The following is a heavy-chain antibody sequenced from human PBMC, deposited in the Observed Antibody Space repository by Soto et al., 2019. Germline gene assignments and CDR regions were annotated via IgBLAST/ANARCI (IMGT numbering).Heavy chain of an antibody. Sequence: SETLSLTCAVSGDSISSYYCRWICQPPGNGLRSIGYLYYGRSANYNPSLRSRVTLSVDTSTNQCSLKLSSVTAADTAVYYCERRYRNAFDIWGQGTMVSVSS. J-gene: IGHJ3*02. V-gene: IGHV4-59*08. CDR3: ERRYRNAFDI. D-gene: IGHD1-26*01. CDR1: GDSISSYY. CDR2: LYYGRSA.